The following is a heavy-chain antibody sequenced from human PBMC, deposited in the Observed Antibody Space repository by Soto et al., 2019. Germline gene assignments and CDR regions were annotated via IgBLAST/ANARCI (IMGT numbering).Heavy chain of an antibody. D-gene: IGHD6-19*01. CDR1: GFTFSSYA. Sequence: GGSLRLSCAASGFTFSSYAMHWVRQAPGKGLEWVAVISYDGSNKYYADSVKGRFTISRDNSKNTLYLQMNSLRAEDTAVYYCARDVEWLAKSLFDYWGQGTLVTVSS. J-gene: IGHJ4*02. CDR2: ISYDGSNK. CDR3: ARDVEWLAKSLFDY. V-gene: IGHV3-30-3*01.